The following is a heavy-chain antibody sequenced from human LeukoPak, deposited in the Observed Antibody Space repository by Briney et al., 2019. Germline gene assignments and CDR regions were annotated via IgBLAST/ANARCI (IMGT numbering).Heavy chain of an antibody. Sequence: SGTLSLTCAVYGGSFSGYYWSWIRQPPGKGLEWIGEINHSGSTNYNPSLKSRVTISADTSKNQFSLKLSSVTAADTAVYYCASEGYCSGGSCYSAYWGQGTLVTVSS. D-gene: IGHD2-15*01. J-gene: IGHJ4*02. CDR1: GGSFSGYY. CDR2: INHSGST. V-gene: IGHV4-34*01. CDR3: ASEGYCSGGSCYSAY.